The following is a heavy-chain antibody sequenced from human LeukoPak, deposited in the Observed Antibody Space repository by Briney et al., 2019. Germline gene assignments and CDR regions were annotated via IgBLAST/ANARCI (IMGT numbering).Heavy chain of an antibody. Sequence: SETLSHTCAVYGGSFSGYYWSWIRQPPGKGLEWIGEINHSGSTNYNPSLKSRVTISVDTSKNQFSLKLSSVTAADTAVYYCARDSFEYSSSPGFDYWGQGTLVTVSS. CDR2: INHSGST. J-gene: IGHJ4*02. CDR3: ARDSFEYSSSPGFDY. CDR1: GGSFSGYY. V-gene: IGHV4-34*01. D-gene: IGHD6-6*01.